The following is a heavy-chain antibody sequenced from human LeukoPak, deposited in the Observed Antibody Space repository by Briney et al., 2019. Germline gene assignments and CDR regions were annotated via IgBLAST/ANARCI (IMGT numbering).Heavy chain of an antibody. CDR2: ISRSGSIK. V-gene: IGHV3-11*01. CDR1: GFTFSDYN. Sequence: GGSLRLSCAASGFTFSDYNMRWIRQAPGKGLEWVSSISRSGSIKYYADSVKGRFTISRDNAKNSLFLQMNSLRAEDTAVYYCARVLRYCSGGNCYSGGLGYMDVWGKGTTVTISS. D-gene: IGHD2-15*01. J-gene: IGHJ6*03. CDR3: ARVLRYCSGGNCYSGGLGYMDV.